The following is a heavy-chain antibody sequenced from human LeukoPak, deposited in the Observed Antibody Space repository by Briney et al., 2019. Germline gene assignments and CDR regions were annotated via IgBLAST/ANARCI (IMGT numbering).Heavy chain of an antibody. V-gene: IGHV1-46*01. CDR1: GYTFTSYY. CDR2: INPSGGST. J-gene: IGHJ4*02. Sequence: ASVTVSFTASGYTFTSYYMHWVRQAPGQGLEWMGIINPSGGSTSYAQKFQGRVTMTRDTSTSTVYMELSSLRSEDTAVYYCASTDSSSSGADYWGQGTLVTVSS. CDR3: ASTDSSSSGADY. D-gene: IGHD6-6*01.